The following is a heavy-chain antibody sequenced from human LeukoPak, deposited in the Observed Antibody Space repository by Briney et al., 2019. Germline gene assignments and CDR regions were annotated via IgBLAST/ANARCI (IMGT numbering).Heavy chain of an antibody. CDR1: GFTFSDVW. D-gene: IGHD4/OR15-4a*01. CDR2: IKSKTDGGTT. Sequence: GGSLRLSCAASGFTFSDVWMSWVRQAPGKGLEWVGRIKSKTDGGTTDYAAPVKGRFTISRDDSKNMLYLQMNTLKTEDTAVYYCTTMTMVDRIWGQGTMVSVSS. CDR3: TTMTMVDRI. J-gene: IGHJ3*02. V-gene: IGHV3-15*01.